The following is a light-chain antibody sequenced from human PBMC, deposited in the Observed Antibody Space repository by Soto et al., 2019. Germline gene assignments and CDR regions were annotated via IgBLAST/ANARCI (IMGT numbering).Light chain of an antibody. CDR2: AAS. CDR1: QDISNY. V-gene: IGKV1-27*01. CDR3: QKYNSAPLT. J-gene: IGKJ4*01. Sequence: DIQMTHYPSSLSASVGDRVTSTCRASQDISNYLAWYQQKPRKVPKLLIYAASTLQSGVPSLFSGSRSGTDFTQTITCQQPEDVPPYYCQKYNSAPLTFGGMTKGESK.